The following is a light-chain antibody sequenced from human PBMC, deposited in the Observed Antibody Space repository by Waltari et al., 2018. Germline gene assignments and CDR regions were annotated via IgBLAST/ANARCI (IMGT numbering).Light chain of an antibody. Sequence: SYELTQPPSVSVSPGQTASITCSGDKLGDKYACWYQQKPGQSPVLVIYQDSKRPSGIPXRXSGSNSGNTATLTISGTQAMDEADYYCQAWDSSTRDVVFGGGTKLTVL. J-gene: IGLJ2*01. CDR1: KLGDKY. V-gene: IGLV3-1*01. CDR3: QAWDSSTRDVV. CDR2: QDS.